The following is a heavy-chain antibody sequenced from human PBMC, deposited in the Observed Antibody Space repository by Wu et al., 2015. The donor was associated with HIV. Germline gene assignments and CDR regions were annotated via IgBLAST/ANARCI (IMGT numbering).Heavy chain of an antibody. J-gene: IGHJ3*02. CDR3: ARERDSMQWLANDAFDI. CDR2: INPNSGGT. CDR1: GYTFTGYY. V-gene: IGHV1-2*02. Sequence: QVQLVQSGAEVKKPGASVKVSCKASGYTFTGYYMHWVRQAPGQGLEWMGWINPNSGGTNYAQKFQGRVTMTRDTSISTAYMELSRLRSDDTAVYYCARERDSMQWLANDAFDIWGQGTMVTVSS. D-gene: IGHD6-19*01.